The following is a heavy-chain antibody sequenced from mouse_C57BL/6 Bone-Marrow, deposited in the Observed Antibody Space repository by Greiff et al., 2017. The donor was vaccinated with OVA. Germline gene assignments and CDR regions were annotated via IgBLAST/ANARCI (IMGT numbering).Heavy chain of an antibody. CDR1: GYTFPDYY. V-gene: IGHV1-26*01. Sequence: VQLQQSGPELVKPGASVKISCKASGYTFPDYYLNWVKQSHGKSLEWIGDINPNNGGTSYNQKFKGKATLTVDKSSSTAYMELRSLTSEDSAVYYCARTPAQALFDYWGQGTTLTVSS. CDR3: ARTPAQALFDY. CDR2: INPNNGGT. D-gene: IGHD3-2*02. J-gene: IGHJ2*01.